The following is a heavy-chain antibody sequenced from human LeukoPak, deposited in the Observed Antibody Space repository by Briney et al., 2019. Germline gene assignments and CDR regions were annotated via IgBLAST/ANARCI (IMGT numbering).Heavy chain of an antibody. Sequence: PGGSLRLSCAASGFIVSNHYMTWVRQPPGKGLEWIGEINHSGSTNYNPSLKSRVTISVDTSKNQFSLKLSSVTAADTAVYYCARGRSYGYCTNGVCYRFDPWGQGTLVTVSS. CDR2: INHSGST. V-gene: IGHV4-34*01. CDR1: GFIVSNHY. D-gene: IGHD2-8*01. CDR3: ARGRSYGYCTNGVCYRFDP. J-gene: IGHJ5*02.